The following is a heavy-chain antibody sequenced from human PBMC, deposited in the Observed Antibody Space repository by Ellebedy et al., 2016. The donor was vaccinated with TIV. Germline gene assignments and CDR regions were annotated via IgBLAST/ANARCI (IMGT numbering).Heavy chain of an antibody. CDR2: IYPGYSDT. J-gene: IGHJ3*02. D-gene: IGHD1-26*01. V-gene: IGHV5-51*01. CDR1: EYSFTNDW. CDR3: ARLRGAAFDI. Sequence: GESLKISCQGSEYSFTNDWIGWVRQMPGKGLEWMGIIYPGYSDTRYSPSFQGQVTISADKSISTAYLQWSSLKASDTAMYYCARLRGAAFDIWGQGTMVTVSS.